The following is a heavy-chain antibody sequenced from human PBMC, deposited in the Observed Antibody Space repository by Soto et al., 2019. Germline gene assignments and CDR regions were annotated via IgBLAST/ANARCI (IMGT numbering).Heavy chain of an antibody. D-gene: IGHD3-3*01. CDR3: ARDGFWSGYSTTPSHGLDV. V-gene: IGHV1-2*04. CDR2: INPNSGGT. CDR1: GYTFTGYY. J-gene: IGHJ6*02. Sequence: ASVKVSCKASGYTFTGYYMHWVRQAPGQGLERMGWINPNSGGTNYAQKFQGWVTITTDTSISTAYMELSRLRSEDAAVYYCARDGFWSGYSTTPSHGLDVWGQGTTVTVSS.